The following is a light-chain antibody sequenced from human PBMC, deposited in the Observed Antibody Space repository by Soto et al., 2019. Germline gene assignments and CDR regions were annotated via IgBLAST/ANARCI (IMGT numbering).Light chain of an antibody. CDR1: SSNIGTNY. J-gene: IGLJ3*02. CDR3: ATRDNSLSRWV. CDR2: CND. V-gene: IGLV1-47*02. Sequence: QCVLTQPPSACGTPGQRVTISCSRSSSNIGTNYVYWYKQLPGTAPKLLIYCNDQRPSGVPDRLSGSKSGTSASLAISGLRSEDEADYYCATRDNSLSRWVFGGGTKLTVL.